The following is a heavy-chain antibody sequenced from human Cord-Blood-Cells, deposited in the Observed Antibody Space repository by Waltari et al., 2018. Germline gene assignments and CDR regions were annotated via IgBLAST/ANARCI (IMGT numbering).Heavy chain of an antibody. Sequence: EVQLVESGGGLVKPGGSLRLSCAASGFTFSSYSMNWVRQAPVKGLEWVSSISSSRSYISYADSVKGRFTISRDNAKNSLYLQMNSLRAEDTAVYYCARSIAAYYFDYWGQGTLVTVSS. V-gene: IGHV3-21*01. CDR1: GFTFSSYS. CDR3: ARSIAAYYFDY. CDR2: ISSSRSYI. J-gene: IGHJ4*02. D-gene: IGHD6-6*01.